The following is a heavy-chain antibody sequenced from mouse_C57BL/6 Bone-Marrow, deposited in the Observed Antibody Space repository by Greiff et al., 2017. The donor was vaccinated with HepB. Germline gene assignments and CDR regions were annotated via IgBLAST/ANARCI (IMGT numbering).Heavy chain of an antibody. CDR3: ARRYGNYRWYFDV. V-gene: IGHV5-12*01. CDR2: ISNGGGST. Sequence: EVQRVESGGGLVQPGGSLKLSCAASGFTFSDYYMYWVRQTPEKRLEWVAYISNGGGSTYYPDTVKGRFTISRDNAKNTLYLQMSRLKSEDTAMYYCARRYGNYRWYFDVWGTGTTVTVSS. D-gene: IGHD2-10*02. J-gene: IGHJ1*03. CDR1: GFTFSDYY.